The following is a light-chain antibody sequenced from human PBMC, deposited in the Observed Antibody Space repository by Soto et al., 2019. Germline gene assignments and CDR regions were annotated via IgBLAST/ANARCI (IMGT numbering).Light chain of an antibody. Sequence: AIRMTQSTSSFSASTGDRVTITCRASQGISTYLHWYQQKPGKAPKLLIYAASTLQSGDPSKFSGSGSGTDFTLTISGLQSEDFATYYCQQYYSYPYTFGQGTKLEIK. J-gene: IGKJ2*01. CDR1: QGISTY. CDR3: QQYYSYPYT. CDR2: AAS. V-gene: IGKV1-8*01.